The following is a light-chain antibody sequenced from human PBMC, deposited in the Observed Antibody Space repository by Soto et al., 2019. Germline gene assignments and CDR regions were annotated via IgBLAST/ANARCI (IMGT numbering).Light chain of an antibody. CDR3: SSHGGANNLYV. CDR1: NSDIGAYDY. J-gene: IGLJ1*01. V-gene: IGLV2-8*01. CDR2: EVS. Sequence: QSVLTQPPSASGSPGQSVTISCTGTNSDIGAYDYVSWYQQHPGKVPKLMIYEVSKRPSGVPDRFSASKSGNTASLTVSGLQAEDEADYYCSSHGGANNLYVFXTGTKVTVL.